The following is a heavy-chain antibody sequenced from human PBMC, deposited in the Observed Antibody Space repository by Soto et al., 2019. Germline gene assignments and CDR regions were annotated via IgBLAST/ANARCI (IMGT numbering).Heavy chain of an antibody. CDR1: GFTFSSYA. CDR3: AKTADGWFSVFDI. V-gene: IGHV3-23*01. D-gene: IGHD6-19*01. Sequence: EVHLLESGGGLVQPGGSLRLSCAASGFTFSSYAMSWVRQAPGMGLEWVSAISGSGGTTYYADSVMGRFTFSRDNSKNALYLQMNRLRAADTAVYDCAKTADGWFSVFDIWCLGTMVTVSS. CDR2: ISGSGGTT. J-gene: IGHJ3*02.